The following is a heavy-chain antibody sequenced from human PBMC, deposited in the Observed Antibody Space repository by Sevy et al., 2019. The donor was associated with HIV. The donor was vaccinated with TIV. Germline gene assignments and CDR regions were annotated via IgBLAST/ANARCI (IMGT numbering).Heavy chain of an antibody. CDR3: ARAEVKYYYGSGSYISDY. J-gene: IGHJ4*02. V-gene: IGHV1-2*02. CDR1: GYTFSGYY. CDR2: INPNSGGT. D-gene: IGHD3-10*01. Sequence: ASVKVSCKASGYTFSGYYMHWVRQAPGQGLEWMGWINPNSGGTNYAQKFQGRVTMTRDTSISTAYMELSRLRSDDTAVYYCARAEVKYYYGSGSYISDYWGQGTLVTVSS.